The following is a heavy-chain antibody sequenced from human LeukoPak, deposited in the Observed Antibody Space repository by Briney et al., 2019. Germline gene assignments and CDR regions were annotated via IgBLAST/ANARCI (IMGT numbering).Heavy chain of an antibody. V-gene: IGHV4-61*05. D-gene: IGHD3-22*01. CDR1: GGSITSNSYY. CDR2: IYYSGST. Sequence: PSETLSLTFTYSGGSITSNSYYWGWIRQPPGKGLEWIGYIYYSGSTNYNPSLKSRVTISVDTSKNQFSLKLSSVTAADTAVYYCARGAYSSGYYPIFYFAHWAQGTLVTVSS. J-gene: IGHJ4*02. CDR3: ARGAYSSGYYPIFYFAH.